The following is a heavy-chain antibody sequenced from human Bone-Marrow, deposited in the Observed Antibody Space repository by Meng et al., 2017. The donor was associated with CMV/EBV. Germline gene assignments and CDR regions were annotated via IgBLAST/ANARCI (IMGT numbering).Heavy chain of an antibody. Sequence: GSLRLSCTVSGGSISSSSYYWGWIRQPPGKGLEWIGSIYYSGSTYYNPSLKSRVTISVDTSKNQFSLKLSSVPAADTAVYYCARDIVGDLDYGSGNYYFDYWGQGTLVTVSS. CDR1: GGSISSSSYY. CDR3: ARDIVGDLDYGSGNYYFDY. CDR2: IYYSGST. V-gene: IGHV4-39*07. J-gene: IGHJ4*02. D-gene: IGHD3-10*01.